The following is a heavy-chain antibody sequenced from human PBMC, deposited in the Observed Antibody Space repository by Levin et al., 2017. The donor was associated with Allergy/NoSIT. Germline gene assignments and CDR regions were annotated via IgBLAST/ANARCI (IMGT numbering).Heavy chain of an antibody. J-gene: IGHJ3*02. V-gene: IGHV4-39*01. CDR1: AGSISSSGFY. CDR2: IYYSGNA. D-gene: IGHD6-19*01. Sequence: PSETLSLTCTVSAGSISSSGFYWGWIRQPPGKGLEWIGTIYYSGNAYSNPSLKSRVTISVDTSKNQFSLRLSSVTAADTAVYYCARQTSRSGWYYLGGDTFDIWGQGTMVTVSS. CDR3: ARQTSRSGWYYLGGDTFDI.